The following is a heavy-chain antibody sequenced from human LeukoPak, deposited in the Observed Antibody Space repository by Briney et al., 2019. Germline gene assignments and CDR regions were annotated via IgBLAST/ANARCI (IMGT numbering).Heavy chain of an antibody. V-gene: IGHV4-34*01. D-gene: IGHD2-2*01. CDR1: GGSFSGYY. CDR3: MRGLLVPAVTRHWYFDL. CDR2: IDHSGST. Sequence: SETLSLTCAVYGGSFSGYYWNWVRQPPGKGLEWIGEIDHSGSTNYNSSLESRVTISVDTSKNQSSLKLSSVTAADTAIYFCMRGLLVPAVTRHWYFDLWGRGILVTVSS. J-gene: IGHJ2*01.